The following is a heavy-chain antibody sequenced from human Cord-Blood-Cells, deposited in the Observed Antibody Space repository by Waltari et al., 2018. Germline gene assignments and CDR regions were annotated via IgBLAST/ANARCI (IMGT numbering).Heavy chain of an antibody. J-gene: IGHJ3*02. CDR1: GFTFSSYC. V-gene: IGHV3-30*02. Sequence: QVQLVESGGGVVQPGGSLRLSCAASGFTFSSYCMHWVRQAPGKGLEWVAFIRYDGSNKYYADSVKGRFTISRDNSKNTLYLQMNSLRAEDTAVYYCAKVEYSSSSAFDIWGQGTMVTVSS. D-gene: IGHD6-6*01. CDR2: IRYDGSNK. CDR3: AKVEYSSSSAFDI.